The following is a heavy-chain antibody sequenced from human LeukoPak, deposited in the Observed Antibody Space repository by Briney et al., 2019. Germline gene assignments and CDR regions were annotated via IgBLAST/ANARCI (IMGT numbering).Heavy chain of an antibody. CDR3: ARMSGSRLPGY. J-gene: IGHJ4*02. D-gene: IGHD3-3*01. CDR1: GFTFSSYS. Sequence: GGSLRLSCAASGFTFSSYSMNWVRQAPGKGLEWVSSISSSSSYIYYADSVKGRFTISRDDARNSLYLQMNNLRAEDTAVYYCARMSGSRLPGYWGQGTLVTVSS. CDR2: ISSSSSYI. V-gene: IGHV3-21*01.